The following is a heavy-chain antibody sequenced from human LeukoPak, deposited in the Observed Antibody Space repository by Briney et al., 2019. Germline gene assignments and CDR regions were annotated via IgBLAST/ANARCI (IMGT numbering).Heavy chain of an antibody. CDR1: GYSFTNYW. J-gene: IGHJ3*02. Sequence: GESLKISCKGSGYSFTNYWIGWVRQMPGKGLEWMGIIFPGDSDTRYSPSFQGQVTISADKSINTAYLQWSSLKASHTAMYFCATETYYSHSSGYGDAFDIWGQGTMVTVSS. CDR2: IFPGDSDT. CDR3: ATETYYSHSSGYGDAFDI. D-gene: IGHD3-22*01. V-gene: IGHV5-51*01.